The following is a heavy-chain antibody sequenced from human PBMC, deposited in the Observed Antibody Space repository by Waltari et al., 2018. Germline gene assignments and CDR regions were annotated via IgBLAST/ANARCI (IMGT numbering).Heavy chain of an antibody. CDR1: GFTFSTYE. J-gene: IGHJ3*02. D-gene: IGHD1-26*01. CDR2: NGTSVITI. V-gene: IGHV3-48*03. CDR3: ASLPLYRTAYDAFDI. Sequence: EVQLVESGGGLVQPGGCLRLSCEASGFTFSTYEMHWVRQAPVKGLCWGEYNGTSVITIYKPDAVKVRLTISMDNVKNSLYLQMNRLKADDTVVCYCASLPLYRTAYDAFDIWGQGTMVTVSS.